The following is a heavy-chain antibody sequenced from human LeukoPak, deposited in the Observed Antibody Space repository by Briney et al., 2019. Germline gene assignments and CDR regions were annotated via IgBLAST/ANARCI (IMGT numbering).Heavy chain of an antibody. CDR2: IYPGDSDT. CDR1: GYSFTSYW. CDR3: ARQGYGDISLSYFDY. V-gene: IGHV5-51*01. D-gene: IGHD4-17*01. J-gene: IGHJ4*02. Sequence: GESLKISCKGSGYSFTSYWIGWVRQMPGKGLEWMGIIYPGDSDTRYSPSFQGQVTISADKSISTAYLQWSSLKASDTAMYYCARQGYGDISLSYFDYWGQGTLATVSS.